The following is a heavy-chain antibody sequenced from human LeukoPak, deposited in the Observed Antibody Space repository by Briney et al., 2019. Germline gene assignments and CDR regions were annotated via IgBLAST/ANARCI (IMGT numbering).Heavy chain of an antibody. CDR3: ARSPKIRIAVAGTHWFDP. V-gene: IGHV1-8*03. Sequence: ASVKVSCKASGYTFTSYDINWLRQATGQGLEWMGWMNPNSGNTGYEQKFQGRVTITRNTSISTAYMELSSLRSEDTAVYYCARSPKIRIAVAGTHWFDPWGQGTLVTVSS. CDR1: GYTFTSYD. J-gene: IGHJ5*02. CDR2: MNPNSGNT. D-gene: IGHD6-19*01.